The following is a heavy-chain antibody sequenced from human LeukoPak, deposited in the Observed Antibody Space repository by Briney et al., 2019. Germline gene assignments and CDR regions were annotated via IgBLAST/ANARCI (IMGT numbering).Heavy chain of an antibody. V-gene: IGHV3-30*18. CDR3: AKGVYKVGATRGGFDY. J-gene: IGHJ4*02. D-gene: IGHD1-26*01. CDR1: GFTFSSYG. CDR2: ISYDGSNK. Sequence: GGSLRLSCAASGFTFSSYGMHWVRQAPGKGLEWVAVISYDGSNKYYADSVKGRFTISRDNSKNTPYLQMNSLRAEDTAVYYCAKGVYKVGATRGGFDYWGQGTLVTVSS.